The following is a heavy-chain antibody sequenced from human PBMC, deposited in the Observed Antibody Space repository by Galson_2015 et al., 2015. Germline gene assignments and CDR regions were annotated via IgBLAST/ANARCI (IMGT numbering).Heavy chain of an antibody. J-gene: IGHJ3*02. CDR1: GGSISRSNYY. V-gene: IGHV4-39*01. CDR3: TRGPTSQLMDI. D-gene: IGHD2-2*01. Sequence: SETLSLTCTVSGGSISRSNYYWGWIRQPPGKGLEWIGSIHYDGSTYYNPSLKSRLTMFVDTSKNQFSLKLSSATAADTAVYSCTRGPTSQLMDIWGQGTMVTVSS. CDR2: IHYDGST.